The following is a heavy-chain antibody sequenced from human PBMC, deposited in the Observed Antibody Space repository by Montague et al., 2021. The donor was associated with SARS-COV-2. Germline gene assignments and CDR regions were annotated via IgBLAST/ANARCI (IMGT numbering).Heavy chain of an antibody. D-gene: IGHD3-22*01. CDR3: ARFPTSYYYDSTAAPATPDAFDI. CDR1: GGSISSSSYY. Sequence: SETLSLTCTVSGGSISSSSYYLGWIRQPPGKGLEWIGSIYYSGSTYYNPSLKSRVTISVDTSKNQFSLKLSSVTAADTAVYYCARFPTSYYYDSTAAPATPDAFDIWGQGTMVNVSS. CDR2: IYYSGST. V-gene: IGHV4-39*01. J-gene: IGHJ3*02.